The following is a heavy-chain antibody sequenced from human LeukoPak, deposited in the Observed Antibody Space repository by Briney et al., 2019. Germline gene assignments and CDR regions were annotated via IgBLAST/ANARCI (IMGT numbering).Heavy chain of an antibody. CDR1: GGSISSYY. CDR3: ARVDLQLRGYSGYDSYWFDP. D-gene: IGHD5-12*01. J-gene: IGHJ5*02. CDR2: IYYSGST. Sequence: PSETLSLTCTVSGGSISSYYWSWIRLPPGKGLEWSGFIYYSGSTNYNPSLKSRVTISVDTSKNQFSLKLSSVTAADTAVYYCARVDLQLRGYSGYDSYWFDPWGQGTLVTVSS. V-gene: IGHV4-59*01.